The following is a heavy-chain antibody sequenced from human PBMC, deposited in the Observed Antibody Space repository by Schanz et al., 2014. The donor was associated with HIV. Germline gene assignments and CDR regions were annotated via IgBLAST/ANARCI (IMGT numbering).Heavy chain of an antibody. CDR2: ISGGGGST. J-gene: IGHJ6*02. Sequence: EVRLVESGGGLVQPGGSLRLSCAVSGFTLSNDAMSWVRQAPGKGLEWVSSISGGGGSTFYADSVKGRFTISRDNSKNTLYLQMNSLRAEDTAVYYCAKSTVTTGGMDVWGQGTTVTVTS. CDR1: GFTLSNDA. CDR3: AKSTVTTGGMDV. D-gene: IGHD4-17*01. V-gene: IGHV3-23*04.